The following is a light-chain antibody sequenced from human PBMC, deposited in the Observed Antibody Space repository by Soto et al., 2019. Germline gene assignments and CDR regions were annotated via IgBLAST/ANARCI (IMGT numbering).Light chain of an antibody. CDR1: QSVSSY. CDR2: DAS. Sequence: VLTQSPGTLSLSPGERATLSCRASQSVSSYLAWYQQKPGQAPRLLIYDASNRATGIPARFSGSGSGTDFTLTISSLEPEDLAVYYCQQRSNWPITFGQGTRLEIK. CDR3: QQRSNWPIT. V-gene: IGKV3-11*01. J-gene: IGKJ5*01.